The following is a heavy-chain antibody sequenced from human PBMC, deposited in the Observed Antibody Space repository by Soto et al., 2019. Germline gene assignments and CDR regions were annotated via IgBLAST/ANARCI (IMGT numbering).Heavy chain of an antibody. D-gene: IGHD3-10*01. Sequence: QVQLVQSGAEVKKPGASVKVSCKASGYTFTNYDINWVRQATGQGLEWLGWINPNSGSTDYAQRFQGRVTLTRNTSISTAYMELSSLRSEDTAVYYCARGQVGTHRYWGQGTLLTVSS. V-gene: IGHV1-8*01. CDR1: GYTFTNYD. CDR3: ARGQVGTHRY. CDR2: INPNSGST. J-gene: IGHJ4*02.